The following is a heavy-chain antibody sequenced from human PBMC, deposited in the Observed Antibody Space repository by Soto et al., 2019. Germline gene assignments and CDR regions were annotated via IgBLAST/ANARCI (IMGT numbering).Heavy chain of an antibody. CDR1: GYIFVNYG. D-gene: IGHD3-16*01. Sequence: QVQLVQSGDEVRKPGSSVKVSCKASGYIFVNYGIAWVRQAPGQGLEWMGWISPYSGNTHYASKGQGRLTMXTXTPXSTAYMDLGSLTSGDTAVYYCAMVDNYVTPTPQDVWGQGTTVTVSS. CDR2: ISPYSGNT. J-gene: IGHJ6*02. V-gene: IGHV1-18*01. CDR3: AMVDNYVTPTPQDV.